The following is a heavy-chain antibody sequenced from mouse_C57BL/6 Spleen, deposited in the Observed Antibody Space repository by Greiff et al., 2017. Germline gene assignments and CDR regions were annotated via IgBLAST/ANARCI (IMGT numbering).Heavy chain of an antibody. CDR3: TRYGYERFAY. J-gene: IGHJ3*01. CDR2: IDPETGGT. V-gene: IGHV1-15*01. D-gene: IGHD1-2*01. CDR1: GYTFTDYE. Sequence: VQLVESGAELVRPGASVTLSCKASGYTFTDYEMHWVKQTPVHGLEWIGAIDPETGGTAYNQKFKGKAILTADKSSSTAYMELRSLTSEDSAVYYCTRYGYERFAYWGQGTLVTVSA.